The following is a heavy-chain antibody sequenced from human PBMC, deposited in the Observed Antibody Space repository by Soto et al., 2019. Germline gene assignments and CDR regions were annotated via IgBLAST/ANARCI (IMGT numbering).Heavy chain of an antibody. CDR3: ARGAVGAAWFGGYGMDV. V-gene: IGHV1-46*01. CDR2: INLSGGST. Sequence: QVQLVQSGAEVKKPGASVKLSCETSGYTFTNFYMHWVRQAPGQGLEWMGTINLSGGSTFDAPKFQGRLTMTRDKSTSTVYMDLSSLTSEDTAVYYCARGAVGAAWFGGYGMDVWGQGTTVTVSS. CDR1: GYTFTNFY. D-gene: IGHD3-10*01. J-gene: IGHJ6*02.